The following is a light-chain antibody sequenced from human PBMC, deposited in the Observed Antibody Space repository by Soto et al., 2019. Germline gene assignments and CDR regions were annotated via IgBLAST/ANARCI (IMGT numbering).Light chain of an antibody. J-gene: IGKJ5*01. CDR3: QQYNNWPPPIT. CDR1: QSVSTNN. CDR2: GAS. Sequence: IVLTQSPGTLSSSPGERATLSCRASQSVSTNNLAWYQQRPGQAPRLLIYGASRRATGIPDRFSGSGSGTDFTLTISRLEPEDLAVYYCQQYNNWPPPITFGQGTRLEIK. V-gene: IGKV3-20*01.